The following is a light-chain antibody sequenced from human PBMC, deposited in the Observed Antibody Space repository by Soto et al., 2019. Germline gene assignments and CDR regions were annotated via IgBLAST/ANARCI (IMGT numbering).Light chain of an antibody. CDR2: GTS. V-gene: IGKV3-20*01. CDR1: QSVSSGN. J-gene: IGKJ4*01. CDR3: QQYGISPFT. Sequence: EIVLTQSPGTLSLSPGQRATLSCRASQSVSSGNLAWYQQKPGQAPRLLIYGTSNRATGIPDRFSGGGSETDFTLTISRLESEDSAVYYCQQYGISPFTFGGGTKVDIK.